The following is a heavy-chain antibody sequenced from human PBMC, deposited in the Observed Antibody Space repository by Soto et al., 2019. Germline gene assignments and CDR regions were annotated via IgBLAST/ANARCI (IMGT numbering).Heavy chain of an antibody. J-gene: IGHJ3*02. CDR3: VNHGGNPAGAFDI. V-gene: IGHV3-23*01. Sequence: EVQLLESGGGLVQPGGSLRLSCVASGFTLSTYAMSWVRQAPGKGLEWVSGITGSGGSTYYADSVKGRFTISRDNSKRTVCLTMNSLRAEDTAVNYCVNHGGNPAGAFDIWCQGTTITVSS. CDR1: GFTLSTYA. CDR2: ITGSGGST. D-gene: IGHD6-19*01.